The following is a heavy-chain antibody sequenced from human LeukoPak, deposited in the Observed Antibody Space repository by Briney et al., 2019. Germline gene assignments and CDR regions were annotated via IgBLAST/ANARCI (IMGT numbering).Heavy chain of an antibody. CDR1: GFTFSSYS. Sequence: GGSLRLSCAASGFTFSSYSMNWVRQAPGKGLEWVSDISSSSSTIYYADSVKGRFTISRDNAKNSLYLQMNSLRAEDTAVYYCARDWSALTMILPYWGQGTLVTVSS. V-gene: IGHV3-48*04. D-gene: IGHD3-22*01. J-gene: IGHJ4*02. CDR2: ISSSSSTI. CDR3: ARDWSALTMILPY.